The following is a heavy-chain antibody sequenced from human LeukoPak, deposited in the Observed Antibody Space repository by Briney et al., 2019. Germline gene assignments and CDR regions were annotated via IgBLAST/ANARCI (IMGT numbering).Heavy chain of an antibody. J-gene: IGHJ5*02. CDR1: GDSVSSNSAA. V-gene: IGHV6-1*01. Sequence: SQTLSLTCAISGDSVSSNSAAWNWIRQSPSRGLEWLGRTYYRSKWHNEYAVSVKGRITVNPDTSKNQSTLQLNSVTPDDTAVYYCTRDPPGWPWGQGTLVTVPS. CDR3: TRDPPGWP. D-gene: IGHD2-15*01. CDR2: TYYRSKWHN.